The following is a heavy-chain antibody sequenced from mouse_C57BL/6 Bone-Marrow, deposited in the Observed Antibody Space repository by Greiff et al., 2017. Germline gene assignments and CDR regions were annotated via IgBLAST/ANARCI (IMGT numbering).Heavy chain of an antibody. Sequence: EVMLVESGGGLVKPGGSLKLSCAASGFTFSSYAMSWVRQTPEQRLEWVATISDGGSYTYYPDNVKGRFTISRDNAKNNRYLQMSHLKSEYTAMYYCAREQGTHDYWGQGTTLTVSS. D-gene: IGHD3-3*01. V-gene: IGHV5-4*01. J-gene: IGHJ2*01. CDR1: GFTFSSYA. CDR3: AREQGTHDY. CDR2: ISDGGSYT.